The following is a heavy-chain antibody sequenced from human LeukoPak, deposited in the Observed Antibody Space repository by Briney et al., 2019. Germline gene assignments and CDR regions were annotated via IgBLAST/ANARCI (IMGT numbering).Heavy chain of an antibody. Sequence: PGGSLRLSCAASGFTFSSYAMSWVRQAPGKGLEWVAAISGSGDSTYYADSVKGRFTISRDNSKNTLSLQMNSLSAEDTAVYYCGKSLAAAGTGGDDYWGQGTLVTVSS. CDR3: GKSLAAAGTGGDDY. CDR1: GFTFSSYA. CDR2: ISGSGDST. D-gene: IGHD6-13*01. J-gene: IGHJ4*02. V-gene: IGHV3-23*01.